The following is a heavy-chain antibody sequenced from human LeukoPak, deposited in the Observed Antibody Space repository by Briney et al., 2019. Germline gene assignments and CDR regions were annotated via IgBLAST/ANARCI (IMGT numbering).Heavy chain of an antibody. CDR1: GGSISSYY. D-gene: IGHD6-19*01. CDR3: ARAVAVTFY. J-gene: IGHJ4*02. CDR2: IYYSGST. Sequence: SETLSHTCTVSGGSISSYYWSWIRQPPGKGLEWIGYIYYSGSTNYNPSLKSRVTISVDTSKNQFSLKLISVTAADTAVYYCARAVAVTFYWGQGTLVTVSS. V-gene: IGHV4-59*01.